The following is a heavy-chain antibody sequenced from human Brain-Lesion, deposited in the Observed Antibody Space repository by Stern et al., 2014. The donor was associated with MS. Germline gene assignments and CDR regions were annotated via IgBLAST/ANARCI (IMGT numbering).Heavy chain of an antibody. Sequence: VQLVESGPGLVKPSQTLSLTCTVSGGPISSHSYYWSWIRQPAGKGLEWIGRIYASGTTNYNPSLKSRVSISVDTSKNQLSLRLSSVTASDTAVYYCARDYGDLEFDLWGQGTLVTVSS. CDR1: GGPISSHSYY. V-gene: IGHV4-61*02. D-gene: IGHD4-17*01. CDR2: IYASGTT. J-gene: IGHJ4*02. CDR3: ARDYGDLEFDL.